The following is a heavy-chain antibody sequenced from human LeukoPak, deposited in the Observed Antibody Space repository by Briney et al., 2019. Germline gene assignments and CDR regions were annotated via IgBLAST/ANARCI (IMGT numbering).Heavy chain of an antibody. CDR3: ARVIVMVRGVIQSHYFDY. D-gene: IGHD3-10*01. CDR1: GGSISSSNW. J-gene: IGHJ4*02. V-gene: IGHV4-4*02. CDR2: IYHSGST. Sequence: SGTLSLTCAVSGGSISSSNWWSWVRPPPGKGLEWIGEIYHSGSTNYNPSLKSRVTISVDKSKNQFSLKLSSVTAADTAVYYCARVIVMVRGVIQSHYFDYWGQGTLVTVSS.